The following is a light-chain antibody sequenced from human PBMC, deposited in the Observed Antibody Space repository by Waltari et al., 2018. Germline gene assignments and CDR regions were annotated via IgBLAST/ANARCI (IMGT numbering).Light chain of an antibody. CDR3: STWDDSVTGWL. V-gene: IGLV1-47*01. J-gene: IGLJ3*02. Sequence: QSILTQPPSASGTPGQRVTIPCSGASPKLGNNSGYLYRQLPGTAPTPPPYKNIQRPSGVPDRFSGSKSGTSASLAIIGLRAEDESDYFCSTWDDSVTGWLFGGGTKLTVL. CDR2: KNI. CDR1: SPKLGNNS.